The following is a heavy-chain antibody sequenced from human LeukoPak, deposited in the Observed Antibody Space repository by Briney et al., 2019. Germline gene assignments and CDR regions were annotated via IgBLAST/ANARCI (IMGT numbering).Heavy chain of an antibody. V-gene: IGHV4-34*01. D-gene: IGHD3-22*01. J-gene: IGHJ4*02. CDR1: GFTFGDYA. CDR3: ARGRLLVYYDSSGRRKAYYFDY. Sequence: GSLRLSCTASGFTFGDYAMSWIRQPPGKGLEWIGEINHSGSTNYNPSLKSRVTISVDTSKNQFSLKLSSVTAADTAVYYCARGRLLVYYDSSGRRKAYYFDYWGQGTLVTVSS. CDR2: INHSGST.